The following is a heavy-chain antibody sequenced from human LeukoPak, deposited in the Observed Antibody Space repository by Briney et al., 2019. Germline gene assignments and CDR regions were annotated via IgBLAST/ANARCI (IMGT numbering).Heavy chain of an antibody. CDR1: GFTFSSYG. CDR2: ITRSSNYI. CDR3: ARVATTLPYYYYYMDV. V-gene: IGHV3-21*01. Sequence: GGSLRLSCAASGFTFSSYGMHWVRQAPGKGLEWVSSITRSSNYIYYADSVKGRFTISRDNAKSSLYLQMNSLRVEDTAVYYCARVATTLPYYYYYMDVWGKGTSVTVSS. D-gene: IGHD1-26*01. J-gene: IGHJ6*03.